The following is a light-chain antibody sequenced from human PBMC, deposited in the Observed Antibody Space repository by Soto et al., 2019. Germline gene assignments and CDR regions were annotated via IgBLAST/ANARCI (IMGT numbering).Light chain of an antibody. J-gene: IGKJ1*01. V-gene: IGKV1-5*01. CDR2: DAS. CDR1: QSISSW. CDR3: QQYNNWPWT. Sequence: DIRMTQSPSTLSASVGDRVTITCRASQSISSWLAWYQQKPGKAPKLLIYDASSLESGVPSRFSGSGSGTEFTLTITSLQPDDFAPYYCQQYNNWPWTFGQGTKVDI.